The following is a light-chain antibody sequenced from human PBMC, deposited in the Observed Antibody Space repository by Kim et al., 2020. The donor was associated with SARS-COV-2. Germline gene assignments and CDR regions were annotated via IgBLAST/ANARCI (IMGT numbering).Light chain of an antibody. CDR3: QQYEKRPLT. V-gene: IGKV3-15*01. CDR1: DSANRN. J-gene: IGKJ4*01. Sequence: VYTAERDTLSCTASDSANRNMALYRQKPNRAPRLISYRASTRATDIPARFSGSGSGTDFTLTISCLQSEDVAVYYYQQYEKRPLTFGGGTKVDIK. CDR2: RAS.